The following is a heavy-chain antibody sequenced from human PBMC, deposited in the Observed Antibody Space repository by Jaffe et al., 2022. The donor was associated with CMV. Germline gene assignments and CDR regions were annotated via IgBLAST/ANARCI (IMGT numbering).Heavy chain of an antibody. CDR3: ARGGTMYNWNYGGIDY. D-gene: IGHD1-7*01. CDR1: GFTFSSYG. CDR2: IWYDGSNK. V-gene: IGHV3-33*01. J-gene: IGHJ4*02. Sequence: QVQLVESGGGVVQPGRSLRLSCAASGFTFSSYGMHWVRQAPGKGLEWVAVIWYDGSNKYYADSVKGRFTISRDNSKNTLYLQMNSLRAEDTAVYYCARGGTMYNWNYGGIDYWGQGTLVTVSS.